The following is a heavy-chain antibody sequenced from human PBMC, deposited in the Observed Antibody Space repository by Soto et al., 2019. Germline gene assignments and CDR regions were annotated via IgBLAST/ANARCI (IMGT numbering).Heavy chain of an antibody. J-gene: IGHJ6*02. CDR3: ARDLANDGMDV. D-gene: IGHD2-8*01. CDR2: IYYSGST. V-gene: IGHV4-59*01. CDR1: GGYISSYY. Sequence: SETLSLTCTVSGGYISSYYWSWIRQPPGKGLEWIGYIYYSGSTNYNPSLKSRVTISVDTSKNQFSLKLSSVTAADTAVYYCARDLANDGMDVWGQGTTVTVSS.